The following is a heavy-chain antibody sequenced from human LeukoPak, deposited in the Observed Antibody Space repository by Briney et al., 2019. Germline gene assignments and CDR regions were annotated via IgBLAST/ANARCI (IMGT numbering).Heavy chain of an antibody. J-gene: IGHJ3*02. CDR3: ARQGGVVVPAALHDAFDI. CDR2: IYPGDSDT. Sequence: GESLKISCKGSGYSFTSYWIGWVRQMPGKGLEWMGIIYPGDSDTRYSPSFQGQVTISADKSISTAYLQWSSLKASDTAMYYCARQGGVVVPAALHDAFDIWGQGTMVTVSS. CDR1: GYSFTSYW. D-gene: IGHD2-2*01. V-gene: IGHV5-51*01.